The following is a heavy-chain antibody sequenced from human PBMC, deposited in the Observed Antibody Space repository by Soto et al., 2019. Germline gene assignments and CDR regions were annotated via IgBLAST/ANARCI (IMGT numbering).Heavy chain of an antibody. CDR1: EFTFSNYA. V-gene: IGHV3-23*01. CDR3: AKDQLAVAGLNWFDP. D-gene: IGHD6-19*01. Sequence: GGSLRLSCVASEFTFSNYAMSWVRQAPGKGLEWVSAISYGGGTTYYADSVKGRFTISRDNSKNTLYLQMNSLRAEDTAVYYCAKDQLAVAGLNWFDPWGQGTLVTVSS. CDR2: ISYGGGTT. J-gene: IGHJ5*02.